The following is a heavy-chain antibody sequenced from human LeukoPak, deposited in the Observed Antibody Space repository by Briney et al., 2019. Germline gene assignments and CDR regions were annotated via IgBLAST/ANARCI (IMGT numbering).Heavy chain of an antibody. Sequence: ASVKVSCKASGYIFTSYNMYWVRQAPGQGLEWMGIINSSGGSTNYAQKFQGRVTMTRDTSTSTVYMELSSLRSEDTAVYYCARFAVHRRLTVAGQFGLDYWGQGTLVTVSS. CDR1: GYIFTSYN. CDR3: ARFAVHRRLTVAGQFGLDY. D-gene: IGHD6-19*01. V-gene: IGHV1-46*01. J-gene: IGHJ4*02. CDR2: INSSGGST.